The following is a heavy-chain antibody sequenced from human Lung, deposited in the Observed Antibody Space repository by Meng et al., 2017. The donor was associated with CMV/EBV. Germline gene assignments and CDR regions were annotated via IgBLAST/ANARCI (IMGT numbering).Heavy chain of an antibody. J-gene: IGHJ3*02. CDR1: GFTFSSYS. CDR2: ISSSSYI. V-gene: IGHV3-21*01. Sequence: GESLKISCAASGFTFSSYSMNWVRQAPGKGLEWVSSISSSSYIYYADSVKGRFTISRDNAKNSLYLQMNSLRAEDTAVYYCARDRYSGSSDALDIWGQGTMVTVSS. CDR3: ARDRYSGSSDALDI. D-gene: IGHD1-26*01.